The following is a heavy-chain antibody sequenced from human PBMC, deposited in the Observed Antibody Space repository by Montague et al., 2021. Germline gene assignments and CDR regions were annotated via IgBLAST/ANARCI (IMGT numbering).Heavy chain of an antibody. CDR1: GFTFSTFP. D-gene: IGHD3-22*01. V-gene: IGHV3-30-3*01. Sequence: SLRLSCAASGFTFSTFPMHWLRQAPGKGLEWVALISHDGSNKHYADSVRGRFTVSRDNSKNPLYLQTSSLRADGTAVYYCARWRAYYDSSGYAAWGRGGLVTVYS. CDR3: ARWRAYYDSSGYAA. J-gene: IGHJ5*02. CDR2: ISHDGSNK.